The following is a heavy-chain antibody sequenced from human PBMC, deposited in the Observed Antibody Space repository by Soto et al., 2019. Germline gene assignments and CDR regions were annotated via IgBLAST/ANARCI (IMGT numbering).Heavy chain of an antibody. J-gene: IGHJ4*02. D-gene: IGHD3-3*01. CDR2: IWYDGSNK. CDR1: GFTFSSYG. Sequence: QVQLVESGGGVVQPGRSLRLSCAASGFTFSSYGMHWVRQAPGKGLEWVAVIWYDGSNKYYADSVKGRFTISRDNSKNTLYLQMNSLRAEDTAVYYCARGTYYDFWSGYYPAPMDYWGQGTLVTVSS. V-gene: IGHV3-33*01. CDR3: ARGTYYDFWSGYYPAPMDY.